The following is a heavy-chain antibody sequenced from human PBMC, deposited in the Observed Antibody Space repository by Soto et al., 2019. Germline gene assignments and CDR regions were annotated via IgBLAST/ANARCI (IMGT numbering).Heavy chain of an antibody. V-gene: IGHV5-51*01. D-gene: IGHD1-26*01. Sequence: PGESLKISCKGSGYSFTSYWIGWVRQMPGKGLEWMGIIYPGDSDTRYSPSFQGQVTISADKPISTAYLQWSSLKASDTAMYYCARLTLGATKGYYYGMDVWGQGTTVTVSS. CDR2: IYPGDSDT. CDR1: GYSFTSYW. J-gene: IGHJ6*02. CDR3: ARLTLGATKGYYYGMDV.